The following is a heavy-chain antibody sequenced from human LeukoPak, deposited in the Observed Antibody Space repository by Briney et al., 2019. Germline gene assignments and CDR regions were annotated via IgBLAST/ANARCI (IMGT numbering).Heavy chain of an antibody. CDR2: IKSDGGT. Sequence: GGSLRLSCAAAGFTFSNYWMHWVRQAPGKGLVWVSRIKSDGGTNYADSVKGRFTISRDNAKNTVSLQMNSLRAEDTGVYYCARAPSEIGGYYPEYFRHWGQGTLVTVSA. V-gene: IGHV3-74*01. D-gene: IGHD3-22*01. J-gene: IGHJ1*01. CDR1: GFTFSNYW. CDR3: ARAPSEIGGYYPEYFRH.